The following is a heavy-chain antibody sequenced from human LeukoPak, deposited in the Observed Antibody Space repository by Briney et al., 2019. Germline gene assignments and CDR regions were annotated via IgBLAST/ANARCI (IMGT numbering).Heavy chain of an antibody. Sequence: PGRSLRLSCAASGFTFSSYGMHWVRQAPGKGLEWVAVIWYDGSNKYYADSVKGRFTISRDNSKNTLYLQMNSLRAEDTAVYYCASSGDTAMKHLDYWGQGTLVTVSS. V-gene: IGHV3-33*01. D-gene: IGHD5-18*01. J-gene: IGHJ4*02. CDR2: IWYDGSNK. CDR1: GFTFSSYG. CDR3: ASSGDTAMKHLDY.